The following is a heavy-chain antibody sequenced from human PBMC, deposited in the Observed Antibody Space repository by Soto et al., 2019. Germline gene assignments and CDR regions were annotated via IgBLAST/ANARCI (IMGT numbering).Heavy chain of an antibody. Sequence: SQTLSLTCTVSGGSISSSRYYWGWIRQPPGKGLEWIGYIYYGGSTYYNPSLQSRVTMSVDRSRNQFSLKLNSVTAADTAVYYCARVRREYDNSGPVDYWGQGTLVTVSS. D-gene: IGHD3-22*01. V-gene: IGHV4-39*07. CDR3: ARVRREYDNSGPVDY. J-gene: IGHJ4*02. CDR2: IYYGGST. CDR1: GGSISSSRYY.